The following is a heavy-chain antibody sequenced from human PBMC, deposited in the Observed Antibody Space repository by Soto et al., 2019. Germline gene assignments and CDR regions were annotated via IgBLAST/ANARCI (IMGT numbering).Heavy chain of an antibody. D-gene: IGHD3-3*01. V-gene: IGHV4-30-4*01. J-gene: IGHJ4*02. CDR2: IYYSGST. CDR3: ARAYGIITIFGVVITQFDY. CDR1: GSSISSGNYY. Sequence: SETLSLTCTLSGSSISSGNYYSSWIRQPPGKGLEWIGYIYYSGSTYYNPSLKSRVTISVDTSKNQFSLKLSSVTAADTAVYYCARAYGIITIFGVVITQFDYWGQGTLVTVSS.